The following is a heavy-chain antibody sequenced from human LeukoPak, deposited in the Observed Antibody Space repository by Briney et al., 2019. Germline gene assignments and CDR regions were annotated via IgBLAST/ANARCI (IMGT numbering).Heavy chain of an antibody. CDR2: IYHSGST. Sequence: PSETLSLTCTVSGSSISSSHWWSWVRQPPGKGLEWIGQIYHSGSTNYNPSLKSRATISVDTSKNQFSLKMSSVTAADTALYYCARHRRDYYDTRGYVDIWGQGTKVTVSS. D-gene: IGHD3-22*01. J-gene: IGHJ3*02. CDR1: GSSISSSHW. CDR3: ARHRRDYYDTRGYVDI. V-gene: IGHV4-4*02.